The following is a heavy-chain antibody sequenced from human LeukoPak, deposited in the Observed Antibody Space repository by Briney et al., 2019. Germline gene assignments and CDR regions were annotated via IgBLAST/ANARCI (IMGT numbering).Heavy chain of an antibody. V-gene: IGHV1-18*01. CDR1: GYTFTSYG. Sequence: ASVKVSCKASGYTFTSYGISWVRQAPGQGLEWMGWISAYNGNTNYAQKFQGRVTMTRDTSISTAYMELSRLRSDDTAVYYCARALYGGNYRFDYWGQGTLVTVSS. CDR2: ISAYNGNT. CDR3: ARALYGGNYRFDY. D-gene: IGHD4-23*01. J-gene: IGHJ4*02.